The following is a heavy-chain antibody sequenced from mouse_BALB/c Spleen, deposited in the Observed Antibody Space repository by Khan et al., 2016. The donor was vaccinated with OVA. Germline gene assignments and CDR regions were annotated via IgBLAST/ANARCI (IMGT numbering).Heavy chain of an antibody. CDR2: IWGGGVT. CDR1: GFSLSRYN. J-gene: IGHJ4*01. D-gene: IGHD2-14*01. V-gene: IGHV2-6-4*01. Sequence: VELVESGPGLVAPSQSLSITCTVSGFSLSRYNIHWVRQPPGKGLEWLGMIWGGGVTDYNSTLKSRLSINKDNSKSQVFLKMNSLQTDDTAMYYCARAYYRYDGYYAMDFWGQ. CDR3: ARAYYRYDGYYAMDF.